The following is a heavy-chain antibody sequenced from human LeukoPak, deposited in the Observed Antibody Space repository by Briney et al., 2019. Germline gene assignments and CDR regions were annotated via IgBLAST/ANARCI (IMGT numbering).Heavy chain of an antibody. D-gene: IGHD1-14*01. CDR3: ASWAGGNEPVASFDY. V-gene: IGHV3-30*02. J-gene: IGHJ4*02. CDR2: IRYDGITK. CDR1: GFTFRDYG. Sequence: GGSLRLSCAASGFTFRDYGLHWVRQAPGKGLEWVAFIRYDGITKSYVDSVKGRFTISRDNSKNTLYLQMNSLRAEDTAVYYCASWAGGNEPVASFDYWGQGTLVTVSS.